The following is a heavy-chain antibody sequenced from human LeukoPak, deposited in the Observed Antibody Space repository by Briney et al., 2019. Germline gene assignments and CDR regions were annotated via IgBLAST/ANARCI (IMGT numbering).Heavy chain of an antibody. V-gene: IGHV4-39*01. J-gene: IGHJ3*01. CDR1: GGSISSRSHC. D-gene: IGHD3-22*01. CDR3: AVAGVRYYDSSGLNAFDF. CDR2: MFYSGST. Sequence: SETLSLTCTVSGGSISSRSHCWGWIRQPPGKGLEWIGTMFYSGSTYYNPSLKSRVAISVDTSENQFSLELNSVTAADTAVYYCAVAGVRYYDSSGLNAFDFWGRGKMVTVFS.